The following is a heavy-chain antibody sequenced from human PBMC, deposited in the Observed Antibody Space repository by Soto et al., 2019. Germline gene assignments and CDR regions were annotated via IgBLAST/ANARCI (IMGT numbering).Heavy chain of an antibody. CDR1: GFTFSSYA. J-gene: IGHJ6*03. CDR3: AGPSGEVPAATDYYYYMDV. V-gene: IGHV3-23*01. CDR2: ISGSGGST. D-gene: IGHD2-2*01. Sequence: GGSLRLSCAASGFTFSSYAMSWVRQAPGKGLEWVSAISGSGGSTYYADSVKGRFTISRDNSKNTRYLKMNSLRAEDTAVYYCAGPSGEVPAATDYYYYMDVWGKGTTVTVSS.